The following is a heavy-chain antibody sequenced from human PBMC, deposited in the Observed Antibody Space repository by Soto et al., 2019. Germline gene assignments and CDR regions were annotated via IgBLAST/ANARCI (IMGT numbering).Heavy chain of an antibody. V-gene: IGHV3-7*05. Sequence: GGSLRLSCAASGFTFSSYWMSWVRQAPGKGLEWVANIKQDGSEKYYVDSVKGRFTISRDNAKNSLYLKMNSLRAEDTAVYYCARDQGMSGYCSGGSCYLGADYYFDYWGQGTLVTVSS. CDR1: GFTFSSYW. CDR2: IKQDGSEK. CDR3: ARDQGMSGYCSGGSCYLGADYYFDY. J-gene: IGHJ4*02. D-gene: IGHD2-15*01.